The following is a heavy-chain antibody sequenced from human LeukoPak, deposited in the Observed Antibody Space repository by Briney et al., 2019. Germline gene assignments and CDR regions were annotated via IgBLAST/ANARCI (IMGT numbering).Heavy chain of an antibody. V-gene: IGHV4-30-2*01. D-gene: IGHD3-10*01. CDR2: IYHTGTT. Sequence: SQTLSLTCTVSGGSISSGDYYWSWLRQPPGKGLEWIGYIYHTGTTYYNPSLKGRGTISLDRSKNQFSLKLTSVTAADTAVYYCAGDFGSGSYRFDYWGQGTLVIVSS. CDR3: AGDFGSGSYRFDY. J-gene: IGHJ4*02. CDR1: GGSISSGDYY.